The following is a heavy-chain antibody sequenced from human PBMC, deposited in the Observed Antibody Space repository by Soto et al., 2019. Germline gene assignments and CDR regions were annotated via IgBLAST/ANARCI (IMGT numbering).Heavy chain of an antibody. CDR2: IIPIFGTA. V-gene: IGHV1-69*13. CDR1: GGTFSSYA. J-gene: IGHJ6*02. D-gene: IGHD6-6*01. CDR3: AGLGVGVVAARRPGVYYYYYYGMDV. Sequence: ASVKVSCKASGGTFSSYAISWVRQAPGQGLEWMGGIIPIFGTANYAQKFQGRVTITADESTNTAYMELSSLRSEDTAVYYCAGLGVGVVAARRPGVYYYYYYGMDVWGQGTTVTVSS.